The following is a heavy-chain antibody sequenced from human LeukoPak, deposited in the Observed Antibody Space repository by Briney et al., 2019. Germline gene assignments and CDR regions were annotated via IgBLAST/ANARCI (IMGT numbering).Heavy chain of an antibody. Sequence: SETLSLTCAVSGYSISNGYYWVWIRQPPGRGLEWIGSLYHSDSAYYNTSLRSRVSMSVDPSKNQFSLTLSFVTAADTAVYYCARQHDSYYYYYIDVWGSGTTVTVSS. J-gene: IGHJ6*03. CDR1: GYSISNGYY. V-gene: IGHV4-38-2*01. CDR3: ARQHDSYYYYYIDV. CDR2: LYHSDSA.